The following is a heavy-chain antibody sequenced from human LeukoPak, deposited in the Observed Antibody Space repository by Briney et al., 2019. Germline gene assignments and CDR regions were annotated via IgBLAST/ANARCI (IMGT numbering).Heavy chain of an antibody. CDR1: GGSFSGYY. Sequence: SETLSLTCAVYGGSFSGYYWSWIRQPPGKGLEWIGEINHSGSTNYNPPLKSRVTISADTSKNQFSLKLSSVTAADTAVYYCARGRLGGYWGQGTLVTVSS. J-gene: IGHJ4*02. D-gene: IGHD3-9*01. CDR3: ARGRLGGY. CDR2: INHSGST. V-gene: IGHV4-34*01.